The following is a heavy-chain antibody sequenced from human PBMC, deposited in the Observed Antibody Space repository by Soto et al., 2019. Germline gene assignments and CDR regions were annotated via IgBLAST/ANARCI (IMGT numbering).Heavy chain of an antibody. Sequence: PRGSLRLSCAASGFTFSSYAMHWVRQSPGKGLEWVAVISYDGSNKYYADSVKGRFTISRDNSKNTLYLQMNSLRAEDTAVYYCARDFMVQLERRTVLDYYYYGMDVWGQGTTVTVSS. J-gene: IGHJ6*02. D-gene: IGHD1-1*01. V-gene: IGHV3-30-3*01. CDR3: ARDFMVQLERRTVLDYYYYGMDV. CDR2: ISYDGSNK. CDR1: GFTFSSYA.